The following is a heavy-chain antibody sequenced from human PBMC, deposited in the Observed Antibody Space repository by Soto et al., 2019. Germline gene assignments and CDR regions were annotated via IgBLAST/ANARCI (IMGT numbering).Heavy chain of an antibody. CDR2: IYYSGSS. J-gene: IGHJ4*02. CDR1: GGSISSYY. Sequence: PSETRSLTCTVAGGSISSYYWSWIRQPPGKGLEGIGYIYYSGSSNYNPSRKSRVTISVDTSKNQFSLKLSSVTAADTAVYYCVRHAQWIIRAYWGQGSLVTVS. D-gene: IGHD5-12*01. CDR3: VRHAQWIIRAY. V-gene: IGHV4-59*08.